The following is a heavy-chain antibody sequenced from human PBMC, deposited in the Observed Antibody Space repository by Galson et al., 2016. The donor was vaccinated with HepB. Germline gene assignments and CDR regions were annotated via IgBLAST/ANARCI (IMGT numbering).Heavy chain of an antibody. J-gene: IGHJ5*02. CDR3: ARTKWGWFGP. D-gene: IGHD2-8*01. V-gene: IGHV6-1*01. CDR2: TYYRSKWYH. CDR1: GDSVSSNSAA. Sequence: CAISGDSVSSNSAAWNWIRQSPSRGLEWLGRTYYRSKWYHDYAVSVKSRILINPDTSKNHFSLQLNSVTPEDTAVYYCARTKWGWFGPCGQGTLVTVSS.